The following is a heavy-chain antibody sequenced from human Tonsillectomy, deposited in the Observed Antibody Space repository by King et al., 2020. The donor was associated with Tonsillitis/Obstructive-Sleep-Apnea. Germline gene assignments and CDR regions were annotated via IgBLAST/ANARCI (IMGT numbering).Heavy chain of an antibody. Sequence: VQLVESGGGVVQPGGSLRLSCAASGFTFDDYAMHWVRQAPGKGLEWVSLISGDGGSTYYADSVKGRFTISRDNSKNSLYLQMNSLRTEDTALYYCAKAGPSLFPSYYYYYMDVWGKGTTVTVSS. CDR3: AKAGPSLFPSYYYYYMDV. CDR1: GFTFDDYA. V-gene: IGHV3-43*02. J-gene: IGHJ6*03. D-gene: IGHD3-16*02. CDR2: ISGDGGST.